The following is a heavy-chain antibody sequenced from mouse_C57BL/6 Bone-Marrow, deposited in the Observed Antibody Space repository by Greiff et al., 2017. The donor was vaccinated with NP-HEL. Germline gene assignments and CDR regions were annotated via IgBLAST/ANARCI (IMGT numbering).Heavy chain of an antibody. CDR2: ISSGSSTI. J-gene: IGHJ4*01. D-gene: IGHD2-3*01. Sequence: EVKLVESGGGLVKPGGSLKLSCAASGFTFSDYGMHWVRQAPEKGLEWVAYISSGSSTIYYADTVKGRFTISRDNAKNTLFLQMTSLRSEDTAMYYGAGSDGYYEFYYYAMDYWGQGTSVTVSS. CDR3: AGSDGYYEFYYYAMDY. V-gene: IGHV5-17*01. CDR1: GFTFSDYG.